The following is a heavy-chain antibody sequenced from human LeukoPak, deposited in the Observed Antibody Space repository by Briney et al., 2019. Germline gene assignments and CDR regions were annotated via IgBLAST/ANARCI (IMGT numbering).Heavy chain of an antibody. CDR3: ASLVVVVVDSGMDV. CDR2: IYYSGST. Sequence: SWIRQPPGKGLEWIGYIYYSGSTYYNPSLKSRVTISVDTSKNQFSLKLSSVTAADTAVYYCASLVVVVVDSGMDVWGQGTTVTVSS. D-gene: IGHD2-15*01. J-gene: IGHJ6*02. V-gene: IGHV4-30-4*08.